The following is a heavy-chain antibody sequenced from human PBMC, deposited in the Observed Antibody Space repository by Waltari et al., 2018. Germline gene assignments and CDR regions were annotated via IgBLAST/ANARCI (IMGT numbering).Heavy chain of an antibody. CDR2: INYDGRAQ. D-gene: IGHD3-16*01. CDR1: GCNLGSYW. CDR3: ARGSAYYVRVWDL. Sequence: LVESGGDLVRPGGSLGLSCAASGCNLGSYWMSWVRQAPGKGLEWVANINYDGRAQWYEDSVSGRLTVSRDNAKNSLYLEMNNVRVDDTAVYYCARGSAYYVRVWDLWGPGTLVTVSS. J-gene: IGHJ4*02. V-gene: IGHV3-7*03.